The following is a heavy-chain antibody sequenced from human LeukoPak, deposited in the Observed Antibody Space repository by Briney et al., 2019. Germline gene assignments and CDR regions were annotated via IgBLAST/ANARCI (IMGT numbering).Heavy chain of an antibody. J-gene: IGHJ4*02. CDR3: PRDARGCADYTGFDY. V-gene: IGHV3-48*02. CDR1: GFIFNYYT. CDR2: MSGSSSTI. Sequence: GGSLRLSCALSGFIFNYYTIKCVRQAPGKGLEWVSYMSGSSSTIYYADSVKGRFTMSRDNAKSALYLQMNSLRDEDTALYFCPRDARGCADYTGFDYWGQGTLVTVSS. D-gene: IGHD4-11*01.